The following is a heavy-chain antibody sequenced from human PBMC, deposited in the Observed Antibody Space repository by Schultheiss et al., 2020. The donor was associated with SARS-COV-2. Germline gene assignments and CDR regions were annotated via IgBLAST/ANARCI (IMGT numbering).Heavy chain of an antibody. V-gene: IGHV3-30*18. CDR2: ISYDGSNK. CDR3: AKACIAAAGPSYGMDV. J-gene: IGHJ6*02. Sequence: GGSLRLSCAASGFTFSSYGMHWVRQAPGKGLEWVAVISYDGSNKYYADSVKGRFTISRDNSKNTLYLQMNSLRAEDTAVYYCAKACIAAAGPSYGMDVWGQGTTVTVSS. D-gene: IGHD6-13*01. CDR1: GFTFSSYG.